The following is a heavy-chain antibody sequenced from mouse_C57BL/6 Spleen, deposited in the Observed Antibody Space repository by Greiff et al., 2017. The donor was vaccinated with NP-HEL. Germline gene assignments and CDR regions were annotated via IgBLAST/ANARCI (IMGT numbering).Heavy chain of an antibody. D-gene: IGHD2-4*01. CDR3: ARYRDYDGYFDV. CDR1: GYTFTDHT. V-gene: IGHV1-78*01. J-gene: IGHJ1*03. CDR2: IYPRDGST. Sequence: VKLVASDAELVKPGASVKISCKVSGYTFTDHTIHWMKQRPEQGLEWIGYIYPRDGSTKYNEKFKGKATLTADKSSSTAYLQLNSLTSEDSAVYFCARYRDYDGYFDVWGTGTTVTVSS.